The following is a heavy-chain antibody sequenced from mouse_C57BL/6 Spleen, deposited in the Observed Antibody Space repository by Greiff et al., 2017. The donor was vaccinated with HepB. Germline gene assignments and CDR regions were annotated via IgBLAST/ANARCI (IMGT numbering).Heavy chain of an antibody. CDR3: ASHYGSSHWYFDV. V-gene: IGHV1-4*01. D-gene: IGHD1-1*01. CDR2: INPSSGYT. J-gene: IGHJ1*03. Sequence: VQLQQSGAELARPGASVKMSCKASGYTFPSYTMHWVKQRPGQGLEWIGYINPSSGYTKYNQKFKDKATLTADKSSSPAYMQLSSLTSEDSAVYYLASHYGSSHWYFDVWGTGTTVTVSS. CDR1: GYTFPSYT.